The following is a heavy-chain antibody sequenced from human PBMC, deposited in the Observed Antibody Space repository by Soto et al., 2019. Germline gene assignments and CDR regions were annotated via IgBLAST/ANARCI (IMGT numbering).Heavy chain of an antibody. CDR2: INAGNGNT. D-gene: IGHD6-13*01. Sequence: ASVKVSCKASGYTFTSYAMHWVRQAPGQRLEWMGWINAGNGNTKYSQKFQGRVTITRDTSASTAYMELSSLRSEDTAVYYCARALVAAAGTRGWYLFDYWGQGTLVTVSS. CDR1: GYTFTSYA. V-gene: IGHV1-3*01. CDR3: ARALVAAAGTRGWYLFDY. J-gene: IGHJ4*02.